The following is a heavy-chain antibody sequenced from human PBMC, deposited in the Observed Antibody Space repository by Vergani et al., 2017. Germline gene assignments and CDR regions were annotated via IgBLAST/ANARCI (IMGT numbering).Heavy chain of an antibody. J-gene: IGHJ2*01. V-gene: IGHV4-39*01. D-gene: IGHD6-19*01. CDR1: GGSVSSSSYY. Sequence: QLQLQESGPGLVKPSETLSLTCTVSGGSVSSSSYYWGWIRQPPGKGLEWIGSIYYSGSTYYNPSLKSRVTISVATSKKHFSLRLSSVTAADTAVYYCARHSSGWGYWYFDLWGRGTLVTVSS. CDR2: IYYSGST. CDR3: ARHSSGWGYWYFDL.